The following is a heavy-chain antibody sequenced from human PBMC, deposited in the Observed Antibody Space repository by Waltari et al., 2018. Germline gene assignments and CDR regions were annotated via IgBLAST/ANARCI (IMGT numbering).Heavy chain of an antibody. CDR3: ATRDYYDFWSGYTLDYYMDV. CDR2: VDPEDGET. V-gene: IGHV1-69-2*01. D-gene: IGHD3-3*01. CDR1: GYTFTDYY. J-gene: IGHJ6*03. Sequence: EVQLVQSGAEVKKPGATVKISCKASGYTFTDYYMHWVQQAPGKGLEWMGRVDPEDGETIYAEKFQGRVTITADTSTDTAYMELSSLRSEDTAVYYCATRDYYDFWSGYTLDYYMDVWGKGTTVTVSS.